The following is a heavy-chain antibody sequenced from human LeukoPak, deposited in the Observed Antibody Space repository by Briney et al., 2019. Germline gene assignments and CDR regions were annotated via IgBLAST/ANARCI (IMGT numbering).Heavy chain of an antibody. CDR1: GYTLTELS. CDR2: FDPEDGET. J-gene: IGHJ5*02. V-gene: IGHV1-24*01. Sequence: ASVKVSCKVSGYTLTELSMHWVRQAPGKGLEWMGGFDPEDGETIYAQKFQGRVTMTEDTSTDTAYMELSSLRSEDTAVYYCATPMGIAAEQLRFDPWGQGTLVTVSS. D-gene: IGHD6-13*01. CDR3: ATPMGIAAEQLRFDP.